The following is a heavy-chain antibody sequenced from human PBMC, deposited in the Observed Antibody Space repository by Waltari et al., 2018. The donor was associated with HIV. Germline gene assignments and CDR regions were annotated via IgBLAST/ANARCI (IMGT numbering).Heavy chain of an antibody. CDR1: GFTFDDYA. D-gene: IGHD6-19*01. CDR3: AKDRVPFIAVAGT. Sequence: EVQLVESGGGLVQPGRSLRLSCAASGFTFDDYAMHWVRQPPGKGLGWVSGISWNSGIIDYADSVKGRFTISRDNTKNSLYLQMNSVRAEDTALYYCAKDRVPFIAVAGTWGQGTLVTVSS. V-gene: IGHV3-9*01. CDR2: ISWNSGII. J-gene: IGHJ5*02.